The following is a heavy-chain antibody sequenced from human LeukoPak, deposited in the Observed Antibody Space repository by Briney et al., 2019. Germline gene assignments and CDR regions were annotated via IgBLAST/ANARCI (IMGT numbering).Heavy chain of an antibody. CDR2: IKSKTDGGTT. Sequence: GGSLRLSCAASGFTFSNAWMRWVRQAPGKGLEWVGRIKSKTDGGTTDYAAPVKGRFTISRDDSKNTLYLQMNSLKTEDTAVYYCTPILTITIFGVDLDYWGQGTLVTVSS. V-gene: IGHV3-15*01. CDR1: GFTFSNAW. J-gene: IGHJ4*02. CDR3: TPILTITIFGVDLDY. D-gene: IGHD3-3*01.